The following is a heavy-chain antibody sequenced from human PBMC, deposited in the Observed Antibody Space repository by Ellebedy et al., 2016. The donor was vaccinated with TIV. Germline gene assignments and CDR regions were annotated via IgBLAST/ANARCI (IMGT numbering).Heavy chain of an antibody. CDR3: AKLSGVLSWYADY. J-gene: IGHJ4*02. D-gene: IGHD6-13*01. CDR1: GFTVRDYS. Sequence: PGGSLRLSCVASGFTVRDYSMTWVRQTPEKGLEWVSSIRGHEELKTYIDSVRDRFVISRDNSKNMLFLQMNSLIADDTAIYYCAKLSGVLSWYADYWGLGARVTVSS. CDR2: IRGHEELK. V-gene: IGHV3-23*01.